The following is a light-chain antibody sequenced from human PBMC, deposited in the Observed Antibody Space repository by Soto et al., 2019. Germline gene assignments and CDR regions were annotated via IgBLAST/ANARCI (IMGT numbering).Light chain of an antibody. J-gene: IGKJ1*01. CDR3: QKYNSAPRT. CDR1: QGIANY. V-gene: IGKV1-27*01. CDR2: AAS. Sequence: DIQITQSPSSLSTSVGDRVTITCRASQGIANYLAWYQHKQGKVPNLLIYAASTLQSGVPSRFSGGGSGTDFTLTISRLQPEDVATYYCQKYNSAPRTFGQGTKVDIK.